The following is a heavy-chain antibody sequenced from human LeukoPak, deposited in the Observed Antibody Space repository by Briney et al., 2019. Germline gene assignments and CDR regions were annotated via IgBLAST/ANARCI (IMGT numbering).Heavy chain of an antibody. J-gene: IGHJ4*02. CDR1: GDSVSSTRAA. CDR2: TYYRSKWYN. CDR3: ARVNSWTEEPDTGFDY. D-gene: IGHD1-14*01. V-gene: IGHV6-1*01. Sequence: SQTLSLTCAIYGDSVSSTRAAWNWIRQSPSRGLEWLGRTYYRSKWYNDYAVSVKSRITISPDTSKNQFSLQLNSVTPEDTAVYYCARVNSWTEEPDTGFDYWGQGTLVTVSS.